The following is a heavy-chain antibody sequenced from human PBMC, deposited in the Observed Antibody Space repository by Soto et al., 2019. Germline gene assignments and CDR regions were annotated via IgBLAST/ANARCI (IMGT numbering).Heavy chain of an antibody. D-gene: IGHD3-3*01. CDR3: AAERGYYDFWSGYYTGGLVDY. CDR1: GFTFTSSA. Sequence: SVKVSCKASGFTFTSSAVQLVRQARGQRLEWIGWIVVGSGNTNYAQKFQERVTITRDMSTSTAYMELSSLRSEDTAVYYCAAERGYYDFWSGYYTGGLVDYWGQGTLVTVSS. J-gene: IGHJ4*02. CDR2: IVVGSGNT. V-gene: IGHV1-58*01.